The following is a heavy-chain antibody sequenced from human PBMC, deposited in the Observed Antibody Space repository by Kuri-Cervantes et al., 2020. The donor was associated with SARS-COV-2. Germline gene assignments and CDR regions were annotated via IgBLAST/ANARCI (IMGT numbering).Heavy chain of an antibody. D-gene: IGHD2/OR15-2a*01. J-gene: IGHJ3*02. CDR3: ARDFLGRGEDAFDI. CDR1: GFIFTNYW. CDR2: IKHDGSEK. V-gene: IGHV3-7*03. Sequence: GESLKISCAASGFIFTNYWMNWVRQAPGKGLEWAANIKHDGSEKYYVDSVKGRITISRDNAKNSLYLQMNSLRAEDTAVYYCARDFLGRGEDAFDIWGQGTMVTVSS.